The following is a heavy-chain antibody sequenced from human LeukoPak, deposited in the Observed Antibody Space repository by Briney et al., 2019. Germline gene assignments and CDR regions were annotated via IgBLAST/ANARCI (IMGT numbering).Heavy chain of an antibody. V-gene: IGHV1-18*01. D-gene: IGHD2-2*01. CDR3: ARIAEYHLLFYFDY. CDR2: ISAYNGGT. Sequence: GASVKVSCKASGYTFNSYGITWVRQAPGQGLEWMGWISAYNGGTNYAQTLQGRVTMTTDTSTTTVYMELRNLRSDDTAVYYCARIAEYHLLFYFDYWGQGTPVTVSS. CDR1: GYTFNSYG. J-gene: IGHJ4*02.